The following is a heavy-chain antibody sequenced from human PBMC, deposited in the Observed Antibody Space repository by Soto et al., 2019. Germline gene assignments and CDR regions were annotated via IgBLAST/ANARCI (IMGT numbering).Heavy chain of an antibody. CDR1: GFTFRNYG. Sequence: QVQLVESGGGVVQPGRSLRLSCAGSGFTFRNYGMHWVRQAPGKGLDWVAGIRSNGSNTDYTDSVKGRFTISRDDSKNTLYLQMDSLRVEDTAVYYCARDSDTSGYWSWFDPWGQGTLVTVSS. J-gene: IGHJ5*02. V-gene: IGHV3-33*01. CDR3: ARDSDTSGYWSWFDP. D-gene: IGHD3-22*01. CDR2: IRSNGSNT.